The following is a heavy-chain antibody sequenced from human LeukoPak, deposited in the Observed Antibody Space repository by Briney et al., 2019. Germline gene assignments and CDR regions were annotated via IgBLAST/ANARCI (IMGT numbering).Heavy chain of an antibody. D-gene: IGHD5-18*01. Sequence: GASVRVSCKASGGTFSSYAISWVRQAPGQGLEWMGGIIPIFGTANYAQKFQGRVTITADESTSTAYMELSSLRSEDTAVYYCARGTAMVNFDYWGQGTLVTVSS. J-gene: IGHJ4*02. CDR3: ARGTAMVNFDY. CDR1: GGTFSSYA. CDR2: IIPIFGTA. V-gene: IGHV1-69*01.